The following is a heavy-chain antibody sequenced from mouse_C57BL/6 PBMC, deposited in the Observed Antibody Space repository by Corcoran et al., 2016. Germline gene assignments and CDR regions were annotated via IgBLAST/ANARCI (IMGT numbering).Heavy chain of an antibody. D-gene: IGHD2-3*01. J-gene: IGHJ3*01. CDR3: ARWGLLQRTGFAY. V-gene: IGHV1-26*01. CDR2: INPNNGGT. Sequence: EVQLQQSGPELVKPGASVKISCKASGYTFTDYYMNWVKQSHGKSLEWIGDINPNNGGTSYNQKFKGKATLTVDKSSSTAYMELRSLTSEDSAVYYCARWGLLQRTGFAYWGQGTLVTVSA. CDR1: GYTFTDYY.